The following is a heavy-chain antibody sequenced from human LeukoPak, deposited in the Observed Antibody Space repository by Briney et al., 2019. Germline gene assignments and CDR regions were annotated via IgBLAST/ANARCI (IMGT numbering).Heavy chain of an antibody. D-gene: IGHD3-16*01. V-gene: IGHV3-74*01. CDR3: ARFYGGSAFDI. J-gene: IGHJ3*02. CDR2: INSDGFSM. Sequence: GGSLRLSCAASGFTFSAYWMHWVRQAPGKGLVWVSRINSDGFSMTYADSVKGRFTISRDNAKNTLYLHMNSLRGEDTAVYYCARFYGGSAFDIWGQGTMVTVSS. CDR1: GFTFSAYW.